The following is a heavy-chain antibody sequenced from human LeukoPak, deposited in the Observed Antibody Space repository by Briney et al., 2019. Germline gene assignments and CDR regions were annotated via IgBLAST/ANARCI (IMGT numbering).Heavy chain of an antibody. CDR1: GFTFSSYW. V-gene: IGHV3-7*01. CDR3: ARGGRKLYSGSYPYDY. CDR2: IKQDGSEK. Sequence: PGGSLRLSCAASGFTFSSYWMSWVRQAPGKGLEWVANIKQDGSEKYYADSVKGRFTISRGNAKNSLYLQMNSLRAEDTAVYYCARGGRKLYSGSYPYDYWGQGTLVTVSS. D-gene: IGHD1-26*01. J-gene: IGHJ4*02.